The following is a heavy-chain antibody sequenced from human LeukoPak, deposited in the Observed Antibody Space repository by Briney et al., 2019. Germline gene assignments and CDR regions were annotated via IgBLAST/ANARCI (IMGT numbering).Heavy chain of an antibody. V-gene: IGHV4-59*01. D-gene: IGHD3-10*01. J-gene: IGHJ4*02. CDR3: ARNVGGLRGFEY. CDR2: VSYSGST. CDR1: GGSISSYY. Sequence: SETLSLTCTVSGGSISSYYWSWIRQPPGKGLEWIGYVSYSGSTNYNPSLKSRVTISVDTSTNQFSLKLSSVTAADTAVYYCARNVGGLRGFEYWGQGTLVTFSS.